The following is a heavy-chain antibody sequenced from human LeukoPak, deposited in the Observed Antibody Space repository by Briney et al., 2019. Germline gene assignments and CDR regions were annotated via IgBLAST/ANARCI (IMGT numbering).Heavy chain of an antibody. V-gene: IGHV4-59*01. CDR3: ARDPY. J-gene: IGHJ4*02. Sequence: ASETLSLTCTVSGGSISSFYWSWIRQPPGKGLEWIGYIYYSGSTNYNPSLKSRVTISVDTSKNQFFLNLSSVTAADTAVYYCARDPYWGQGTLVTVSS. CDR2: IYYSGST. CDR1: GGSISSFY.